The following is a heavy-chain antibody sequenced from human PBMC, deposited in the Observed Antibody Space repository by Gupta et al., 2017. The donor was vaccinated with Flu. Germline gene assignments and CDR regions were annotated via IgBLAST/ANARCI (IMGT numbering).Heavy chain of an antibody. J-gene: IGHJ6*03. Sequence: QVQLVQSGTVVKKPGASVNVSCKASGYTFPSYDINSVRQATGQGLEWMGWMKPNSGKTGYAQKFQGRVTMTRDTSMSTTYMELSSLTSEDTAVYYCARRWTGRYFYHLDVWGKGTTVTVSS. CDR3: ARRWTGRYFYHLDV. V-gene: IGHV1-8*02. D-gene: IGHD2-2*01. CDR1: GYTFPSYD. CDR2: MKPNSGKT.